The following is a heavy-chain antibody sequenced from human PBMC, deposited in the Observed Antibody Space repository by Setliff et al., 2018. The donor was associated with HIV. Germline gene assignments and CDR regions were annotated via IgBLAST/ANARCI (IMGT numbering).Heavy chain of an antibody. CDR1: GGSLSSSNYY. CDR2: IYYSGNT. J-gene: IGHJ4*02. Sequence: SETLSLTCTVSGGSLSSSNYYCGWIRQPPGKGLEWIGSIYYSGNTYYNPSLKSPLSISIDTSKNQFYLNLRSVTAADTAVYYCARGRVFCNGDSCYHLDYWGQGIPVTVSS. V-gene: IGHV4-39*07. D-gene: IGHD2-15*01. CDR3: ARGRVFCNGDSCYHLDY.